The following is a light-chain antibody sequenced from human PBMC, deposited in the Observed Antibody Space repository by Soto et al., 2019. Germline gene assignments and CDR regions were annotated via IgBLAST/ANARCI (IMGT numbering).Light chain of an antibody. V-gene: IGLV2-14*01. CDR3: SSYTSSSTA. J-gene: IGLJ2*01. CDR2: DVS. Sequence: QSALTQPASVSGSPGQSITISCTGTSSDVGGYNYVSWYQQHPGKAPKLMIYDVSNRPSGVSNRFSGSKSGNTASLTISGLQAEDESDYHCSSYTSSSTAFGGGTKLTVL. CDR1: SSDVGGYNY.